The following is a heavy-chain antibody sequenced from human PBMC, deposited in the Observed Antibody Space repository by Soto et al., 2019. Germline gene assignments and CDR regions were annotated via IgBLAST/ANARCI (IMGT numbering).Heavy chain of an antibody. CDR2: MSGSGGST. CDR3: AKGGRSTSPTRSYFDY. V-gene: IGHV3-23*01. J-gene: IGHJ4*02. Sequence: EVQLLESGGGLVQPGGSLRLSCAASGFTFSSYAMSWVRQAPGKGLEWVSAMSGSGGSTYYADSVKGRFTISRDNSKNTLDLQMDSLRAEDTAVYYCAKGGRSTSPTRSYFDYWGQGTLVTVSS. CDR1: GFTFSSYA. D-gene: IGHD2-2*01.